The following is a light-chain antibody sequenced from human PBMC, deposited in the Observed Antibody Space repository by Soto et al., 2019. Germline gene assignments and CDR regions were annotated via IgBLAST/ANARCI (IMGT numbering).Light chain of an antibody. J-gene: IGLJ1*01. Sequence: QSVLTQPASVSGSPGQSITISCTGTSSDVGGYNYVSWYQQHPGKAPKLMIYDVSNRPSGVSNRFSGSKSGNTASLTISGLRVEDEADYYCSSYTSSSTYVFGTGTKVTVL. CDR2: DVS. CDR1: SSDVGGYNY. V-gene: IGLV2-14*01. CDR3: SSYTSSSTYV.